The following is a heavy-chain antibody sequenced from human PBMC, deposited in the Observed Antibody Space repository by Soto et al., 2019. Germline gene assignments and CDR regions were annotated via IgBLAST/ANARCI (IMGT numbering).Heavy chain of an antibody. V-gene: IGHV4-31*03. Sequence: ASETLSLTCTVSGGSISSGGYYWSWIRQHPGKGLEWIGYIYYSGSTYYNPSLKSRVTISVDTSKNQFSLKLSSVTAADTAVYYCARDPTYGDQRRRYYYYGMDVWGQGTTVTVSS. D-gene: IGHD4-17*01. CDR1: GGSISSGGYY. CDR3: ARDPTYGDQRRRYYYYGMDV. J-gene: IGHJ6*02. CDR2: IYYSGST.